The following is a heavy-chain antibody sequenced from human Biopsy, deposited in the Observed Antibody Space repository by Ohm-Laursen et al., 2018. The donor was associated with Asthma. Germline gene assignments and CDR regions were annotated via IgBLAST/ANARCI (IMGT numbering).Heavy chain of an antibody. J-gene: IGHJ6*02. Sequence: SSVKVSCKAPGGTLSNFAISWVRQAPGQGLEWLGGIMTVFGTTNYAQKFQGRVTITADESTSTAYMEVTSLRSEDTAIYYCARCQVGYSSGWSLLLKKIYYSGMDVWGQGTAVTVFS. CDR3: ARCQVGYSSGWSLLLKKIYYSGMDV. CDR2: IMTVFGTT. D-gene: IGHD6-19*01. V-gene: IGHV1-69*01. CDR1: GGTLSNFA.